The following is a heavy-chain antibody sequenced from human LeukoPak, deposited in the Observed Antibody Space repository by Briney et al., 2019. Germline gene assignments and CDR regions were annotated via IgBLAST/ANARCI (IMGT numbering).Heavy chain of an antibody. CDR2: IYYSGST. CDR1: GDSISRSSYY. Sequence: PSETLSLTCTVSGDSISRSSYYWGWIRQPPGKGLEWIGSIYYSGSTYYNPSLKSRVTISVDTSKNQFSLKLSSVTAADTAVYYCARVGAYSYGLFDYWGQGTLVTVSS. D-gene: IGHD5-18*01. J-gene: IGHJ4*02. CDR3: ARVGAYSYGLFDY. V-gene: IGHV4-39*07.